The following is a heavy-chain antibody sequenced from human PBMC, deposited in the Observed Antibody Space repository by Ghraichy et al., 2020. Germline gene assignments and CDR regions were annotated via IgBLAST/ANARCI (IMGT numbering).Heavy chain of an antibody. Sequence: SETPSLTCTVSGGSISSYYWSRIRQPPGKGLEWIWYIYYSGSTHYNPSLKSRVTISVDTSKNQFSLKLSSVTAADTAVYYCARAYCSSTSCYSNYGWFDPGGQGTLVTVSS. D-gene: IGHD2-2*01. V-gene: IGHV4-59*01. J-gene: IGHJ5*02. CDR3: ARAYCSSTSCYSNYGWFDP. CDR2: IYYSGST. CDR1: GGSISSYY.